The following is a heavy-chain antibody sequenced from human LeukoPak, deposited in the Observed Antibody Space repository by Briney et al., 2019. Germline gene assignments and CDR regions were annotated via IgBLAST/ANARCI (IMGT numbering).Heavy chain of an antibody. V-gene: IGHV1-2*02. CDR3: ARDLQNPQGGYFDY. D-gene: IGHD3-16*01. J-gene: IGHJ4*02. CDR1: GYTFTGYY. CDR2: INPNSGGT. Sequence: ASVKVSCKASGYTFTGYYMHWVRQAPGQGLEWMGWINPNSGGTNYAQKFQGRVTMTRDTSISTAYMELSRLTSDDTAVYYCARDLQNPQGGYFDYWGQGTLVTVSS.